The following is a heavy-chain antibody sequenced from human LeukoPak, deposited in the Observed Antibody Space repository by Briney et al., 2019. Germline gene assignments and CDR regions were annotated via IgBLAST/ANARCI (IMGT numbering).Heavy chain of an antibody. J-gene: IGHJ4*02. D-gene: IGHD1-26*01. CDR3: ARDTLRLLSGSYYDY. CDR1: GYTFTSYA. V-gene: IGHV7-4-1*02. CDR2: INTNTGNP. Sequence: ASVKVSCKASGYTFTSYAMNWVRQAPGQGLEWMGWINTNTGNPTYARGFTGRFVFSLDTSVSTAYLQISSLKAEDTAVYYCARDTLRLLSGSYYDYWGQGTLVTVSS.